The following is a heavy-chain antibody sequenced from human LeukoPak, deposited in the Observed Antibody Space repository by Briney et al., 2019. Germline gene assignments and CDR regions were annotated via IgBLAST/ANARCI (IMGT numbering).Heavy chain of an antibody. CDR1: GFIFSDYW. Sequence: PGGSLRLSCAASGFIFSDYWMHWVRHAPGKGLVWVSRITSDGSSTRYADSVKGRFTISRDNAKNSLYLQMNNLRAEDTALYYCAREWGVAVLNSWGQGTLVTVSS. J-gene: IGHJ4*02. V-gene: IGHV3-74*01. CDR3: AREWGVAVLNS. CDR2: ITSDGSST. D-gene: IGHD6-19*01.